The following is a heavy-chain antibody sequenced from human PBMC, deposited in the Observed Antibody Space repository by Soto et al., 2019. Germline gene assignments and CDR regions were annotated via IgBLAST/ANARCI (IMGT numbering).Heavy chain of an antibody. J-gene: IGHJ4*02. D-gene: IGHD6-19*01. CDR3: ARDGGQWLATVFDY. CDR1: GFTFSSYA. Sequence: QVQLVESGGGVVQPGRSLRLSCAASGFTFSSYAMHWVRQPPGRGREWVAVVSYDGSNKYYADSVKGRFPISRDNSKNTLYLQMNSLRAEDTAVYYCARDGGQWLATVFDYWGQGTLVTVSS. V-gene: IGHV3-30-3*01. CDR2: VSYDGSNK.